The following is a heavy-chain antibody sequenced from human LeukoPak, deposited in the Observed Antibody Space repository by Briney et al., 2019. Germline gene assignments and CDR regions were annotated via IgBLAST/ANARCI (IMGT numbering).Heavy chain of an antibody. CDR3: AGDLAAADHYYYYSMDV. V-gene: IGHV3-21*01. Sequence: GGSLRLSCAASGFTFSSYTMNWVRLAPGKGLEWVSSISSSSSYIYYADSVKGRFTISRDNAKNSLYLQMNSLRVEDTAVYYCAGDLAAADHYYYYSMDVWGKGTTVTVS. CDR1: GFTFSSYT. D-gene: IGHD6-13*01. J-gene: IGHJ6*03. CDR2: ISSSSSYI.